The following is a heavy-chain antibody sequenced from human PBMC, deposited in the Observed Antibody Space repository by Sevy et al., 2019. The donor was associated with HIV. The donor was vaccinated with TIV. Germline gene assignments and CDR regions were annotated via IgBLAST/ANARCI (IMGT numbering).Heavy chain of an antibody. Sequence: ASVKVPCKASGGTFSSYAISWVRQAPGQGLEWMGGIIPIFGTANYAQKFQGRVTITADESTSTAYMELSSLRSEDTAVYYCAGPQAPRYCSSTSCYFDYYYYGMDVWGQGTTVTVSS. V-gene: IGHV1-69*13. J-gene: IGHJ6*02. CDR2: IIPIFGTA. CDR3: AGPQAPRYCSSTSCYFDYYYYGMDV. CDR1: GGTFSSYA. D-gene: IGHD2-2*01.